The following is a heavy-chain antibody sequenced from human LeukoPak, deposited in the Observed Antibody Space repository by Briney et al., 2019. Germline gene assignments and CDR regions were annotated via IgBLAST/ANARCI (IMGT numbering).Heavy chain of an antibody. J-gene: IGHJ4*02. Sequence: PGGSLTLSCAASVFTFSSYGMHWVRQAPGKGLEWVAFIRYDGSNKYYADSVKGRFTISRDNSKNTLYLQMNSLRAEDTAVYYCAKRDTAMVTGSLFDYWGQGTLVTVSS. D-gene: IGHD5-18*01. CDR2: IRYDGSNK. V-gene: IGHV3-30*02. CDR3: AKRDTAMVTGSLFDY. CDR1: VFTFSSYG.